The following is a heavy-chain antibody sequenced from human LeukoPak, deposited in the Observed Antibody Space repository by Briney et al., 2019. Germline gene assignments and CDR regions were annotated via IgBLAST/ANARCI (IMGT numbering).Heavy chain of an antibody. CDR3: AREYCSGGSCYGPEYFQH. V-gene: IGHV1-69*06. D-gene: IGHD2-15*01. CDR1: GGTFSSYA. Sequence: ASVRVSCKASGGTFSSYAISWVRQAPGQGLEWMGGIIPIFGTANYAQKFQGRVTITADKSTSTAYMELSSLRSEDTAVYYCAREYCSGGSCYGPEYFQHWGQGTLVTVSS. CDR2: IIPIFGTA. J-gene: IGHJ1*01.